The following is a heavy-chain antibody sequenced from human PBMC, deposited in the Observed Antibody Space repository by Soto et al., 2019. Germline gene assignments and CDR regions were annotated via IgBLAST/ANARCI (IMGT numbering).Heavy chain of an antibody. D-gene: IGHD3-10*01. CDR3: ARVLWFGELLYPAYNWFDP. V-gene: IGHV3-66*01. J-gene: IGHJ5*02. CDR1: GFTVSSNY. Sequence: GGSLRLSCAASGFTVSSNYMSWVRQAPGKGLEWVSVIYSGGSTYYADSVKGRFTISRDNSKNTLYLQMNSLRAEDTAVYYCARVLWFGELLYPAYNWFDPWGQGTLVTVSS. CDR2: IYSGGST.